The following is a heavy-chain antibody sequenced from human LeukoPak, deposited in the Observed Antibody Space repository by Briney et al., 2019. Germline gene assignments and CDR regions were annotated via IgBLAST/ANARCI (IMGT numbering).Heavy chain of an antibody. CDR1: GGSFSGYY. J-gene: IGHJ6*03. Sequence: SETLSLTCAVYGGSFSGYYWSWIRQPPGKGLEWIGEINHGGSTNYNPSLKSRVTISVDTSKNQFTLKLSSVTAADTAVYYCARDGCGGSCFHYYYYYMDVWGKGTTVTISS. CDR2: INHGGST. CDR3: ARDGCGGSCFHYYYYYMDV. D-gene: IGHD2-15*01. V-gene: IGHV4-34*01.